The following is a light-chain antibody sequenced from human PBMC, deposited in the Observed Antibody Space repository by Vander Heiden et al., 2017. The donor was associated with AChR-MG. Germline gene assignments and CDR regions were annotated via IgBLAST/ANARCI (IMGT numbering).Light chain of an antibody. CDR2: QDY. CDR3: QAYDSSTHVV. CDR1: KLGNIY. V-gene: IGLV3-1*01. J-gene: IGLJ2*01. Sequence: SYELTQPPSLSVSPGQTASITCSGDKLGNIYTCWYQQTPGQSPVLVIYQDYKRPSGIPERFSGSKSGNTATLTISGTQAMDEADYYCQAYDSSTHVVFGGGTKLTVL.